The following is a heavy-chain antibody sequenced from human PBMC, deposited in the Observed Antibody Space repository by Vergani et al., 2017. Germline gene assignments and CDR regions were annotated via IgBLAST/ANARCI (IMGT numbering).Heavy chain of an antibody. J-gene: IGHJ6*02. CDR2: IRSKAYGGTT. Sequence: EVQLVESGGGLVKPGRSLRLSCTASGFTFGDYAMSWFRQAPGRGLEWVGFIRSKAYGGTTEYAASVKGRFTISRDNSKNTLYLQMNSLRAEDTAVYYCAREGPPNIDPYYYYGMDVWGQGTTVTVSS. CDR1: GFTFGDYA. V-gene: IGHV3-49*05. D-gene: IGHD2-8*01. CDR3: AREGPPNIDPYYYYGMDV.